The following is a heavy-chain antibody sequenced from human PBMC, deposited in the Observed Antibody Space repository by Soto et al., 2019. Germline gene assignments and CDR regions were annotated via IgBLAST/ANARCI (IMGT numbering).Heavy chain of an antibody. V-gene: IGHV1-8*01. D-gene: IGHD6-6*01. J-gene: IGHJ6*03. CDR1: GYTFTSYD. CDR3: VRRPRRAYYYHYYMDG. CDR2: MNPNSGNT. Sequence: ASVKVSCKASGYTFTSYDINWVRQATGQGLEWMGWMNPNSGNTGYAQKFQGRVTMTRNTSISTAYMELSSLRSEDTAVYYCVRRPRRAYYYHYYMDGWGKGTTVTVSS.